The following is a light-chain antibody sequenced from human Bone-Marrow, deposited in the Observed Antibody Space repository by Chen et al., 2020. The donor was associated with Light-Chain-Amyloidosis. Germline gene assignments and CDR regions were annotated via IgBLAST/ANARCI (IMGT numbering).Light chain of an antibody. CDR2: KAS. CDR3: QQYNSYSWT. Sequence: DIQMTQSPSTLSASVGDRVTITCRASQSISSWLAWYQQKPGKAPKLLIYKASSLESGVPSRFRGSGSGTEFTLTISSLQPDDFATYDCQQYNSYSWTFGQGTKVEIK. V-gene: IGKV1-5*03. J-gene: IGKJ1*01. CDR1: QSISSW.